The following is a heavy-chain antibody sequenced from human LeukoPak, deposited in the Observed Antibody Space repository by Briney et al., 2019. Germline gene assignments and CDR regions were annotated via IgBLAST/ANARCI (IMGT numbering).Heavy chain of an antibody. Sequence: PGGSLRLSCAASGFTFSSYGMHWVRQAPGKGLEWVAVIWYDGSNKYYADSVKGRFTISRDNSKNTLYLQMNSLRAEDTAVYYCARELRGRSTVTTPGLVSYWYFDLWGRGTLVTVSS. CDR2: IWYDGSNK. D-gene: IGHD4-17*01. V-gene: IGHV3-33*01. J-gene: IGHJ2*01. CDR3: ARELRGRSTVTTPGLVSYWYFDL. CDR1: GFTFSSYG.